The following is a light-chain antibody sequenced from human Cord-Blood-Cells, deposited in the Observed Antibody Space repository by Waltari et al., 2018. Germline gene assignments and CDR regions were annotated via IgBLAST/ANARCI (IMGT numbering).Light chain of an antibody. Sequence: QSALTQPASVFGSPGQSITISCTGTSSDVGGYNYVSWYQQHPGKAPKLMSYEVSKRPAGVSNRFSGAKSGNTASLTISGRQAEDEADYYCSSYTSSSTLAFGTGTKVTVL. CDR2: EVS. CDR3: SSYTSSSTLA. V-gene: IGLV2-14*01. CDR1: SSDVGGYNY. J-gene: IGLJ1*01.